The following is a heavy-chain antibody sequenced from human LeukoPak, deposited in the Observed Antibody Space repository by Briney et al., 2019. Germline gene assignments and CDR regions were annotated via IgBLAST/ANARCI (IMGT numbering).Heavy chain of an antibody. J-gene: IGHJ6*02. CDR3: ARDIACSGGSCYWGYYYGMDV. CDR2: ISYDGSNK. D-gene: IGHD2-15*01. Sequence: GGSLRLSCAASGFTFSSYDMHWVRQAPGKGLEWVAVISYDGSNKYYADSVKGRFTISRDNSKNTLYLQMNSLRAEDMAVYYCARDIACSGGSCYWGYYYGMDVWGQGTTVTVSS. CDR1: GFTFSSYD. V-gene: IGHV3-30-3*01.